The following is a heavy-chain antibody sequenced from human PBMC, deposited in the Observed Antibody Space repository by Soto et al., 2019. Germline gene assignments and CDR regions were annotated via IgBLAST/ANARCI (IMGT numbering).Heavy chain of an antibody. CDR3: ARYGLGITIFGVVIMRWFDP. D-gene: IGHD3-3*01. J-gene: IGHJ5*02. CDR1: GGSFSGYD. CDR2: INHSGST. V-gene: IGHV4-34*01. Sequence: SETLSLTCAVYGGSFSGYDWSWIRQPPGKGLEWIGEINHSGSTNYNPSLKSRVTISVDTSKNQFSLKLSSVTAADTAVYYCARYGLGITIFGVVIMRWFDPWGQGTLVTVSS.